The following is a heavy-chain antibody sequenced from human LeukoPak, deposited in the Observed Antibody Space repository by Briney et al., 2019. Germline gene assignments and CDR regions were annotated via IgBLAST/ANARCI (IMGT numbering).Heavy chain of an antibody. CDR2: ISGSGGGT. V-gene: IGHV3-23*01. J-gene: IGHJ4*02. D-gene: IGHD6-13*01. Sequence: GGSLRLSCAASGGTFSTYGMSWVRQAAGKGLEWVAGISGSGGGTYFADSVKGRFTIARDYSKNTLFLQIDSLRADDTAVYYCAKHSSRWHHFDYWGQGTLVTVSS. CDR1: GGTFSTYG. CDR3: AKHSSRWHHFDY.